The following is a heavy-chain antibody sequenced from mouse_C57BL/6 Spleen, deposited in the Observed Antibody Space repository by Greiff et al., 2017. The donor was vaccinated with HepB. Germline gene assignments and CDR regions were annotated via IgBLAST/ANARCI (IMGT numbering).Heavy chain of an antibody. CDR1: GFNIKNTY. CDR2: IDPANGNT. J-gene: IGHJ3*01. D-gene: IGHD4-1*01. CDR3: ARPNWDERAWFAY. V-gene: IGHV14-3*01. Sequence: EVKLQESVAELVRPGASVKLSCTASGFNIKNTYMHWVKQRPEQGLEWIGRIDPANGNTKYAPKFQGKATITADTSSNTAYLQLSSLTSEDTAIYYCARPNWDERAWFAYWGQGTLVTVSA.